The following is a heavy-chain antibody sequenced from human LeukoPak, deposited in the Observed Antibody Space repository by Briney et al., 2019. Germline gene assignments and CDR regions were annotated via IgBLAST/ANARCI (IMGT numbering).Heavy chain of an antibody. Sequence: GRSLRLSCAASGFTFDDYAMHWVRHAPGKGLEWVSGISWNSGSIGYADSVKGRFTISRDNAKNSLYLQMNSLRAEDTALYYCAKDIVASPEYYFDYWGQGTLVTVSS. CDR1: GFTFDDYA. CDR3: AKDIVASPEYYFDY. D-gene: IGHD2-21*01. J-gene: IGHJ4*02. V-gene: IGHV3-9*01. CDR2: ISWNSGSI.